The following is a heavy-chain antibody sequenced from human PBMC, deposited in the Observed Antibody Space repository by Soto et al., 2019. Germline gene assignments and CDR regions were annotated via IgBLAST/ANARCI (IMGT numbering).Heavy chain of an antibody. V-gene: IGHV3-30-3*01. Sequence: QVQLVESGGGVVQPGRSLRLSCAASGFTFSSYAMHWVRQAPGKGLEWVAVISYDGSNKYYADSVKGRFTISRDNSKNTLYLQMNSLRAEDTAVYYCARGWLVGATTWRFDPWGQGTLVTVSS. CDR3: ARGWLVGATTWRFDP. CDR1: GFTFSSYA. CDR2: ISYDGSNK. D-gene: IGHD1-26*01. J-gene: IGHJ5*02.